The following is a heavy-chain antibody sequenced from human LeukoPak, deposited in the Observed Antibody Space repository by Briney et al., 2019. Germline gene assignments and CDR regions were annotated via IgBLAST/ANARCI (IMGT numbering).Heavy chain of an antibody. J-gene: IGHJ6*03. D-gene: IGHD3-3*01. CDR3: ARDTIFGYYYYMDV. CDR2: IYQSGST. V-gene: IGHV4-59*11. Sequence: PSETLSLTCTVSGGSISSHYWSWIRQPPGKGLEWIGYIYQSGSTNYNPSLKSRVTMSVDTSKNQFSLQLSSVTAADTAVYYCARDTIFGYYYYMDVWAKGPRSPSP. CDR1: GGSISSHY.